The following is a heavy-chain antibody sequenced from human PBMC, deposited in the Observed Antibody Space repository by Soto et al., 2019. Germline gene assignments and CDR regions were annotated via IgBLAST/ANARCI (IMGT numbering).Heavy chain of an antibody. CDR2: IYHSGST. J-gene: IGHJ4*02. CDR3: ARVSTYYYDSSGYYTLYYFDY. V-gene: IGHV4-38-2*01. D-gene: IGHD3-22*01. Sequence: GWKQQPPGKGLEWIGSIYHSGSTNYNPSLKSRVTISVDKSKNQFSLKLSSVTAADTAVYYCARVSTYYYDSSGYYTLYYFDYWGQGTLVTVSS.